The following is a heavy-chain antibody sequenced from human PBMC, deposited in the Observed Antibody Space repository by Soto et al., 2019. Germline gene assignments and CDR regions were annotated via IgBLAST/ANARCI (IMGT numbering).Heavy chain of an antibody. CDR1: GYTFTSNY. V-gene: IGHV1-46*01. Sequence: SVNATCKASGYTFTSNYMHWVRQDHGQGLEWMGIINPSGGSTSYAQKFQGRVTMTRDTSTSTVDMELSSLRSEDTSVYYFARDRAAAAGTSGMDVWGQGTTVTVSS. CDR2: INPSGGST. D-gene: IGHD6-13*01. J-gene: IGHJ6*02. CDR3: ARDRAAAAGTSGMDV.